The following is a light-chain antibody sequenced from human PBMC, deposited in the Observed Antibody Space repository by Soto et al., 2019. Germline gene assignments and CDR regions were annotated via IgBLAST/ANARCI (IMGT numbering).Light chain of an antibody. CDR2: AAS. CDR1: QSISSY. J-gene: IGKJ1*01. CDR3: PQSYSTPLWT. V-gene: IGKV1-39*01. Sequence: DMQKSQSPSSLCASVEDRVTITCRASQSISSYLNWYQQKPGKAPKLLIYAASSLQSGVPSRFSGSGSGTDFTLTIRSLQPEEFATYYCPQSYSTPLWTFGQGTKVDIK.